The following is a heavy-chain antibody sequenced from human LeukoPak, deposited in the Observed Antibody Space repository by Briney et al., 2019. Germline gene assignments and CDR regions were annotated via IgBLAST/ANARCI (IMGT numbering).Heavy chain of an antibody. CDR1: GYTFTGYY. CDR3: ARDRYGFLEWLFFY. CDR2: ITPNSGGT. V-gene: IGHV1-2*02. Sequence: ASVKVSCKASGYTFTGYYMHWVRQAPGKGLEWMGWITPNSGGTKYAQKFQGRVTMTRDTSISTAYMELSRLRSDDTAVYYCARDRYGFLEWLFFYWGQGTLVTVSS. J-gene: IGHJ4*02. D-gene: IGHD3-3*01.